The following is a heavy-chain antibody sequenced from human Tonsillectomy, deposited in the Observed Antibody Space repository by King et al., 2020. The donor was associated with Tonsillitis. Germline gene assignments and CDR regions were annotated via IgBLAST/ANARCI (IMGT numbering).Heavy chain of an antibody. CDR1: GGTFSSYA. J-gene: IGHJ5*02. D-gene: IGHD2-2*03. V-gene: IGHV1-69*12. CDR3: ARGGMDGNWFDP. Sequence: QLVQSGTEVKKPGSSVKVSCKASGGTFSSYAISWVRQAPGQGLEWMGGIIPIFDTRNYAQKFRDRVTISADESTSTVYMEVSSLKSEDAAGYYCARGGMDGNWFDPWGQGTLVTVS. CDR2: IIPIFDTR.